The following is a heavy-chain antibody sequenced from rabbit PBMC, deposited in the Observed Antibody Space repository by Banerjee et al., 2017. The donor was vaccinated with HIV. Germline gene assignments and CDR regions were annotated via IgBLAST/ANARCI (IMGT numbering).Heavy chain of an antibody. Sequence: QSLEESGGDLVKPGASLTLTCKASGIDFSNYWMCWVRQAPGKGLEWIACVDGGYSDNSYYANWAKGRFTISKTPSTTVTLQMTSLTAADTATYFCAKYYRSGWDLWGPGTLVTVS. J-gene: IGHJ4*01. CDR1: GIDFSNYW. CDR3: AKYYRSGWDL. CDR2: VDGGYSDNS. D-gene: IGHD4-1*01. V-gene: IGHV1S40*01.